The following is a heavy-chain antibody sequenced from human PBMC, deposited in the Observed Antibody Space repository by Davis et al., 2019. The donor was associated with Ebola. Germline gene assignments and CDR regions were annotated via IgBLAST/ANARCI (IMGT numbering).Heavy chain of an antibody. J-gene: IGHJ4*02. CDR1: GFIFSNYW. CDR3: SVGAAVAGRSDY. Sequence: GGSLRLSCAASGFIFSNYWMTWVRQAPGKGLEWVGRIRSKANSYATAYAASVKGRFTISRDNSKNTAYLQMNSLKTEDTAVYYCSVGAAVAGRSDYWGQGTLVTVSS. CDR2: IRSKANSYAT. V-gene: IGHV3-73*01. D-gene: IGHD6-19*01.